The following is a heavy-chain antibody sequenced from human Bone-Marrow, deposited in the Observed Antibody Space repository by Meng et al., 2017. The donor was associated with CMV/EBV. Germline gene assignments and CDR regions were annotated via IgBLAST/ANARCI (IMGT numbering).Heavy chain of an antibody. V-gene: IGHV3-7*01. CDR3: AFSSGWYTNY. CDR2: VKHDASEK. Sequence: GGSLRLSCAASGFTFSNYWMTWVRQAPGKGLEWVANVKHDASEKNYVDSVKGRFAISRDNAKNSMYLQMNSLRVEDTAVYYCAFSSGWYTNYWGQGTLVTVSS. CDR1: GFTFSNYW. D-gene: IGHD6-19*01. J-gene: IGHJ4*02.